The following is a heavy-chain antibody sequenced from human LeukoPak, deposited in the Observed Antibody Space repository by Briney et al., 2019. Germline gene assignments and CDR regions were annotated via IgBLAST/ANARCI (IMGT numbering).Heavy chain of an antibody. Sequence: GGSLRLSCTASGFTFGDYAMSWVRQAPGKGLEWVGFIRSKAYGGTTEYAASVKGRFTISRDDSKSIAYLQMNSLKTEDTAVYYCTRVVSGSYFIPPDYWGQGTLVTVSS. CDR2: IRSKAYGGTT. CDR1: GFTFGDYA. J-gene: IGHJ4*02. CDR3: TRVVSGSYFIPPDY. V-gene: IGHV3-49*04. D-gene: IGHD1-26*01.